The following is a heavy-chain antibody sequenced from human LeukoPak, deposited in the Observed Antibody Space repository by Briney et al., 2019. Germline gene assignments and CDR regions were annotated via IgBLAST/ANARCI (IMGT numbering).Heavy chain of an antibody. J-gene: IGHJ5*02. CDR3: ARGGSCYSGYFCP. D-gene: IGHD2-15*01. V-gene: IGHV5-51*01. CDR1: GYIFTSYW. Sequence: ESLTLSCKGSGYIFTSYWIGWVRQMPGKGLEWMGIIYPGDSDTRYSPSFQGQVTISADKSISTAYLQWSSLKASDTAMYYCARGGSCYSGYFCPWGQGTLVTVSS. CDR2: IYPGDSDT.